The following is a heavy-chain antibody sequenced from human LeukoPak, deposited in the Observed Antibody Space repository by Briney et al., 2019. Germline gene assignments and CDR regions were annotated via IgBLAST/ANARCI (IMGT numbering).Heavy chain of an antibody. CDR1: GGSISSSNW. J-gene: IGHJ6*03. V-gene: IGHV4-4*02. D-gene: IGHD6-13*01. Sequence: SGTLSLTCAVSGGSISSSNWWSWVRQPPGKGLEWVGSIYYSGSTYYNPSLKSRVTISVDTSKNQFSLRLSSVTAADTAVYYCASSSAAAPYYYYYYMDVWGKGTTVTVSS. CDR3: ASSSAAAPYYYYYYMDV. CDR2: IYYSGST.